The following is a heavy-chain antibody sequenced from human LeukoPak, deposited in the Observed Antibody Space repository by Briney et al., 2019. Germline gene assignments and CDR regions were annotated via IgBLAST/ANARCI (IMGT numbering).Heavy chain of an antibody. CDR3: AKDPWNYEGGFEY. CDR1: GFTFSSYA. D-gene: IGHD1-7*01. V-gene: IGHV3-23*01. J-gene: IGHJ4*02. Sequence: GGSLRLSCAASGFTFSSYAMSWVRQAPGKGLEWVSGISGSDNNTYYPDSVKGRFTISRDNSKNTLYLQMNSLRAEDTAVYYCAKDPWNYEGGFEYCGQGTLVTVSS. CDR2: ISGSDNNT.